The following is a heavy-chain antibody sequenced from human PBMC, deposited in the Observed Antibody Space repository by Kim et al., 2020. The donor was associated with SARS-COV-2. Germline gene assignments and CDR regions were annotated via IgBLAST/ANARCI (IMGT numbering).Heavy chain of an antibody. V-gene: IGHV1-69*13. D-gene: IGHD5-18*01. CDR1: GGTFSSYA. CDR2: IIPIFGTA. CDR3: ARSFHWGTAMEGSWFDP. Sequence: SVKVSCKASGGTFSSYAISWVRQAPGQGLEWMGGIIPIFGTANYAQKFQGRVTITADESTSTAYMELSSLRSEDTAVYYCARSFHWGTAMEGSWFDPWGQGTLVTVSS. J-gene: IGHJ5*02.